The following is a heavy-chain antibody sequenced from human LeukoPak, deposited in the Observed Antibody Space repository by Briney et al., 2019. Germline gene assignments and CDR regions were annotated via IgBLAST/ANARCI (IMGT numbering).Heavy chain of an antibody. CDR2: ISYDGSNK. D-gene: IGHD6-25*01. Sequence: GGSLRLSCAASGFTFSSYGMHWVRQAPGKGLEWVAVISYDGSNKYYADSVKGRFTISRDNSKNTLYLQMNSLRAEDTAVSYCAAISSEDWFDPWGQGTLVTVSS. J-gene: IGHJ5*02. V-gene: IGHV3-30*03. CDR1: GFTFSSYG. CDR3: AAISSEDWFDP.